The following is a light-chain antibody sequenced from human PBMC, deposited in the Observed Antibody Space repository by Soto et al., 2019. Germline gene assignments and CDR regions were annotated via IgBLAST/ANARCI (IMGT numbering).Light chain of an antibody. CDR2: EVT. CDR1: SRDIGTSNL. J-gene: IGLJ1*01. V-gene: IGLV2-23*02. Sequence: QSVLTQPASVSGSPGQSITISCTGTSRDIGTSNLVSWYQQYPGKAPKLIIYEVTKRPSGISNRFSGSKSGTTASLTISGLQPEDEADYYCYSXTGISTSLFVFGTG. CDR3: YSXTGISTSLFV.